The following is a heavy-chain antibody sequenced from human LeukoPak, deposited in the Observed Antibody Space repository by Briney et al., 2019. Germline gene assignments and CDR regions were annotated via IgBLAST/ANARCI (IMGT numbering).Heavy chain of an antibody. CDR2: ISSGGGNI. D-gene: IGHD1-7*01. CDR1: GFTFSDCY. CDR3: AREGDWNYVFDY. V-gene: IGHV3-11*01. Sequence: GRSLRLSCAASGFTFSDCYMSWIRQAPGKGLEWVAYISSGGGNIYYADSVKGRFTISRDNAKNSLYLQMESLRAEDTAVYYCAREGDWNYVFDYWGQGTQVTVSS. J-gene: IGHJ4*02.